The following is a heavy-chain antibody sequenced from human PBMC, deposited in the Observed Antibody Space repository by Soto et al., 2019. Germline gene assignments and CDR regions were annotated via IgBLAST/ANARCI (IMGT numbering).Heavy chain of an antibody. D-gene: IGHD1-26*01. V-gene: IGHV3-11*01. J-gene: IGHJ6*03. CDR3: AREIWEDYYYYYMDV. CDR2: ISSSGSTI. Sequence: GGSLRLSCAASGFTFSDYYMSWIRQAPGKGLERVSYISSSGSTIYYADSVKGRFTISRDNAKNSLYLQMNSLRAEDTAVYYCAREIWEDYYYYYMDVWGKGTTVTVSS. CDR1: GFTFSDYY.